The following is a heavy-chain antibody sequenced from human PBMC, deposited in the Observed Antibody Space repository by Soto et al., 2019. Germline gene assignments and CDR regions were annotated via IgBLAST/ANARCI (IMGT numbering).Heavy chain of an antibody. D-gene: IGHD6-19*01. Sequence: PGGSLRLSCAASGFTFSSYDMHWVRQATGKGLEWVSAIGTAGDTYYPGSVKGRFTISRENAKNSLYLQMNSLRADDTAVYYCARDFGSGWRPDAFDIWGQGTMVTVS. CDR3: ARDFGSGWRPDAFDI. J-gene: IGHJ3*02. CDR1: GFTFSSYD. CDR2: IGTAGDT. V-gene: IGHV3-13*01.